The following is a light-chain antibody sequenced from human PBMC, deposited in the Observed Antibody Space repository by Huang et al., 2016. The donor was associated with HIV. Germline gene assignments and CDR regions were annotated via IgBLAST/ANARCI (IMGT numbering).Light chain of an antibody. Sequence: ELVMMQSPATLSVSPGERVTLSCRASQSLSSQLAWYQQKRGQAPRLLIYGVSTRATVIPARFSGSGSGTDFTLTINSLQSEDFATYYCQQYKDWPLTFGPGTEVEIK. CDR3: QQYKDWPLT. J-gene: IGKJ1*01. V-gene: IGKV3-15*01. CDR2: GVS. CDR1: QSLSSQ.